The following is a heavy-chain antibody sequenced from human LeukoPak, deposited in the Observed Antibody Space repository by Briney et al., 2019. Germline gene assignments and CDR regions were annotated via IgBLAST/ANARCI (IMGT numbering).Heavy chain of an antibody. Sequence: GGSLRLSCAASGFIFSNYGMHWVRQAPGKGLEWVAFIRYDESNKFYADSVKGRFTISRDNSKNTLFLQMNSLRAEDTAVYYCATMQWLEGVDWFDPWGQGTLVAVSS. V-gene: IGHV3-30*02. J-gene: IGHJ5*02. D-gene: IGHD6-19*01. CDR2: IRYDESNK. CDR3: ATMQWLEGVDWFDP. CDR1: GFIFSNYG.